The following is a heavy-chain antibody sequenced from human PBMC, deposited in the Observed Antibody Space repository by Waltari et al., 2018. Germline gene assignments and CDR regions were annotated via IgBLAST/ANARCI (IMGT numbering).Heavy chain of an antibody. CDR2: INHSGST. J-gene: IGHJ2*01. CDR1: GGSFSGYY. Sequence: QVQLQQWGAGLLKPSETLSLTCAVYGGSFSGYYWSWIRQPPGKGLEWIGEINHSGSTNYNPSLKSRVTISVDTSKNQFSLKLSSVTAADTAVYYCARPRVRRYFDLWGRGTLVTVSS. V-gene: IGHV4-34*01. CDR3: ARPRVRRYFDL. D-gene: IGHD6-13*01.